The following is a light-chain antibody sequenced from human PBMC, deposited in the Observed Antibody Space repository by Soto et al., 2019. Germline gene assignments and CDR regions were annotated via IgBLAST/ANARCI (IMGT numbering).Light chain of an antibody. CDR3: QQYDTWHVWT. J-gene: IGKJ1*01. Sequence: IVLTQSPATLSVSPGEKATLSCRASQSVSSNLAWYQQKPGQAPRLLMYGASTRATAIPARFSGSGSGTEFILNITSLQAEEIAVYYCQQYDTWHVWTFGQGTKVDI. V-gene: IGKV3-15*01. CDR1: QSVSSN. CDR2: GAS.